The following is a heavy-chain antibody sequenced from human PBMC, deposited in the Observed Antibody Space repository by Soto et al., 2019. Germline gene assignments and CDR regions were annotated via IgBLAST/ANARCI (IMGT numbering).Heavy chain of an antibody. D-gene: IGHD3-3*01. CDR3: ARAQYYEFWSTYYTYYYYGMDV. CDR2: IIPILGTT. Sequence: QVQLVQSGAEMKKPGSSVKVSCKASGGTFSSYAISWVRHAPGQGLEWMGGIIPILGTTNYALKFQGRVTITADESTSTAYMALSSLISEDTAVYYCARAQYYEFWSTYYTYYYYGMDVWGQGTTVTVSS. V-gene: IGHV1-69*01. J-gene: IGHJ6*02. CDR1: GGTFSSYA.